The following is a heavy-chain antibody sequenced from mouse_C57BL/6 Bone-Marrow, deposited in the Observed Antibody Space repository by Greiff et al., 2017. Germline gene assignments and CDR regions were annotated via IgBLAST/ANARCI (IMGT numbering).Heavy chain of an antibody. CDR3: ARRGYYGSSYEVDY. CDR1: GYTFTSYW. Sequence: QVQLQQPGAELVRPGSSVKLSCKASGYTFTSYWMHWVKQRPIQGLEWIGNIDPSDSETHYNQKFKDKATLTVDKSSSTAYMQLSSLTSEDSAVYYCARRGYYGSSYEVDYWGQATTLTVSS. J-gene: IGHJ2*01. CDR2: IDPSDSET. D-gene: IGHD1-1*01. V-gene: IGHV1-52*01.